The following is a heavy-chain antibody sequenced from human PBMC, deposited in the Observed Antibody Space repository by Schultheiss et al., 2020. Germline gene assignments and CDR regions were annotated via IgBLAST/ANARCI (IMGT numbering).Heavy chain of an antibody. J-gene: IGHJ1*01. CDR3: ARDGSGWSARYFQH. CDR2: IYYSGHT. Sequence: SETLSLTCTVSGGSISNSSYYWGWIRQPPGKGLEWIGSIYYSGHTYYNPSLKSRVTISVDTSKNHFSLNLNSVTAADTAVYYCARDGSGWSARYFQHWGQGTLVTVSS. V-gene: IGHV4-39*02. D-gene: IGHD6-19*01. CDR1: GGSISNSSYY.